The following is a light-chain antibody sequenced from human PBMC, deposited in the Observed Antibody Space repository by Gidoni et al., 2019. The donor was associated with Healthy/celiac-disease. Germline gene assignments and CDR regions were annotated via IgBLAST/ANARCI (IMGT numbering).Light chain of an antibody. V-gene: IGKV1-39*01. Sequence: DNQMTQSPSSLSASVGDRVTITCRASQSISSYLNWYQQKPGKAPKLLIYAASSLQSGVPSRFSGSGSGTDFTLTISSLQPEDFATYYCQQSYSTPETFGQGTKLEIK. CDR2: AAS. CDR3: QQSYSTPET. CDR1: QSISSY. J-gene: IGKJ2*01.